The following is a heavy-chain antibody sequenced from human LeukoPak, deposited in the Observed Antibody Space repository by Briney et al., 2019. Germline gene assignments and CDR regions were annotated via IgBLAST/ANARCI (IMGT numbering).Heavy chain of an antibody. D-gene: IGHD3-10*01. V-gene: IGHV3-48*04. Sequence: PGGSLRLSCAASGFTFSSYWMNWVRQAPGKGLVWVSHINNGGSTINYADPVKGRFTISRDNAKNTLYLQMNSLRAEDTAVYYCARGPYASGSYFSEGYYNYMDVWGKGTTVTISS. CDR1: GFTFSSYW. CDR2: INNGGSTI. J-gene: IGHJ6*03. CDR3: ARGPYASGSYFSEGYYNYMDV.